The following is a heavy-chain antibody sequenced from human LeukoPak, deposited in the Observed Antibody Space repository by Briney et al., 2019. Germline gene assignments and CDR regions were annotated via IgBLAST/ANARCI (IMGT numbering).Heavy chain of an antibody. D-gene: IGHD6-19*01. V-gene: IGHV1-18*01. CDR2: ISAYNGNT. CDR1: GYTFTSYG. Sequence: ASVKVSCKASGYTFTSYGISWVRQASGQGLEWMGWISAYNGNTNYAQKLQGRVTMTTDTSTSTAYMELRSLRSDDTAVYYCARDADSSGWYKEGYWGQGTLVTVSS. CDR3: ARDADSSGWYKEGY. J-gene: IGHJ4*02.